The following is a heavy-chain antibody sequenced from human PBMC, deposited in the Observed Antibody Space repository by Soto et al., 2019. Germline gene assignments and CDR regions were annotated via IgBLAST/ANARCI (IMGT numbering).Heavy chain of an antibody. Sequence: ASVKVSCKASGYTFTSYYMHWVRQAPGQGLEWMGIINPSGGSTSYAQKFQGRVTMTRDTSTSTVYMELSSLRSEDTAVYYCARDSDYGDLTGHRVPYYYYGMDVWGQGTTVTVSS. V-gene: IGHV1-46*01. CDR1: GYTFTSYY. CDR3: ARDSDYGDLTGHRVPYYYYGMDV. J-gene: IGHJ6*02. D-gene: IGHD4-17*01. CDR2: INPSGGST.